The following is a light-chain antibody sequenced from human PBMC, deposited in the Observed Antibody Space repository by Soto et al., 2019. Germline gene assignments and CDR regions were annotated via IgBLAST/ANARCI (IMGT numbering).Light chain of an antibody. Sequence: EIVMTQSPATLSVSPGERATLSCRASRSMSNNLAWYQQKPGQAPRLLIYDASTRATGIPARFSGSGSGTEFTLTISSLQSEDFAVYYCQQFHNWPPWTFGPGTKVEIK. CDR2: DAS. V-gene: IGKV3-15*01. J-gene: IGKJ1*01. CDR1: RSMSNN. CDR3: QQFHNWPPWT.